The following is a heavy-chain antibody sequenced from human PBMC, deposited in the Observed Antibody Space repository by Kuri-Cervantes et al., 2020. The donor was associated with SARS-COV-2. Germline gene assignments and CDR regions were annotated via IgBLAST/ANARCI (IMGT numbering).Heavy chain of an antibody. J-gene: IGHJ6*03. CDR3: ASLRRHNNGLFATGYFMDV. CDR1: GGSFSNFH. Sequence: SETLSLTCGVDGGSFSNFHWNWVRQPPGKGLEWIGEINYSGTTNYNPSLKRRVTISVDTSKNQFSLNLTSVTAADTAVYYCASLRRHNNGLFATGYFMDVWGKGTTVTVSS. CDR2: INYSGTT. V-gene: IGHV4-34*01. D-gene: IGHD6-19*01.